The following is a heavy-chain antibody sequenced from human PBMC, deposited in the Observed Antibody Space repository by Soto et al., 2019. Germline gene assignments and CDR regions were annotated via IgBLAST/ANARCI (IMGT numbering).Heavy chain of an antibody. Sequence: QVQVVQSGGEVKKPGASVKVSFKTSGYTFTNYGLSWVRQAPGRGLEWLGWTSAYNGNTNYSQKFQGRVTMTTDTSTSTVYMELRSLRSDDPAVYYCARDSTNRAKFDYWGQGTLVTVSS. CDR1: GYTFTNYG. CDR3: ARDSTNRAKFDY. CDR2: TSAYNGNT. J-gene: IGHJ4*02. D-gene: IGHD2-8*01. V-gene: IGHV1-18*01.